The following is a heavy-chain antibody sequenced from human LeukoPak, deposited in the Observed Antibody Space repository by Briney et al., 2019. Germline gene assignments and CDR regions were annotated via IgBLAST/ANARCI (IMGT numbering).Heavy chain of an antibody. J-gene: IGHJ4*02. Sequence: GGSLRLSCAASGFTFSGYSMNWVRQAPGKGLEWVSYISSSSSTIYYADSVKGRFTISRDNAKNSLYLQMNSLRAEDTAVYYCARGASMVRGVISYWGQGTLVTVSS. CDR1: GFTFSGYS. CDR2: ISSSSSTI. V-gene: IGHV3-48*01. CDR3: ARGASMVRGVISY. D-gene: IGHD3-10*01.